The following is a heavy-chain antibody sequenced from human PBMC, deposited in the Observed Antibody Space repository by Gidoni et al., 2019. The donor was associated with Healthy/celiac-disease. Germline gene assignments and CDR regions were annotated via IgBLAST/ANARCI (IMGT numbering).Heavy chain of an antibody. Sequence: QVQLVQSGAEVKKPGSSVKVSCKASGGTFSSYAISWVRQAPGQGLEWMGGIIPIFGTANYPQKFQGRVTITADESTSTAYMELSSLRSEDTAVYYCARGSGYCSSTSCRSYYYYGMDVWGQGTTVTVSS. V-gene: IGHV1-69*01. CDR3: ARGSGYCSSTSCRSYYYYGMDV. CDR2: IIPIFGTA. J-gene: IGHJ6*02. CDR1: GGTFSSYA. D-gene: IGHD2-2*01.